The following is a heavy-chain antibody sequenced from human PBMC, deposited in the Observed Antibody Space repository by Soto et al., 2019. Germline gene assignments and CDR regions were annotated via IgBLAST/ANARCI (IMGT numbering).Heavy chain of an antibody. Sequence: QVQLVQSGGEVKKPGASVKVSCKTSGYTFTNYGITWVRQAPGQGLKWMGWISAYNGDTNYALKFQGRVIMTTDTSTTTAYMELRSLRSDDTAVYYCARGPAGGLRGGVSYWGQGTLVTVSS. V-gene: IGHV1-18*04. CDR1: GYTFTNYG. CDR3: ARGPAGGLRGGVSY. D-gene: IGHD2-15*01. J-gene: IGHJ4*02. CDR2: ISAYNGDT.